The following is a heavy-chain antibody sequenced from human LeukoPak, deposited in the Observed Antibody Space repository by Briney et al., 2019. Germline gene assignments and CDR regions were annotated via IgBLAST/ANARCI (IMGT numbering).Heavy chain of an antibody. CDR2: ISGDGGTT. D-gene: IGHD4-17*01. Sequence: GGSLRLSCAASGFTFDDYVMHWVRQAPGKGLEWVSLISGDGGTTFYTGSVKGRFTISRDNSKKSLFLQMNSLRTEDTALYYCAKGGYGDCEAYWGQGTLVTVSS. CDR3: AKGGYGDCEAY. J-gene: IGHJ4*02. CDR1: GFTFDDYV. V-gene: IGHV3-43*02.